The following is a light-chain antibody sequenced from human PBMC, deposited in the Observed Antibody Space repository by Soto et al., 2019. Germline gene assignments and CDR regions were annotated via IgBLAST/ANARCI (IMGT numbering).Light chain of an antibody. CDR1: QSVASSF. Sequence: IVLTHSPGTLSLSPWERATLSFRASQSVASSFLAWYQQKPGQAPTLLIDGASSRATDIPDRFSVSGSGTDFTLTISRLEPEDYAVYYCQQYGTSGTFGQGTKVDI. CDR2: GAS. V-gene: IGKV3-20*01. CDR3: QQYGTSGT. J-gene: IGKJ1*01.